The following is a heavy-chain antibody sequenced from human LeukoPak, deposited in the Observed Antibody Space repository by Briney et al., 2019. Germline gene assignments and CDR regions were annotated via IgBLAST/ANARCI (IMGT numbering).Heavy chain of an antibody. Sequence: KPSETLSLTCTVSGGSISSYYWSWIRQPPGKGLEWIGYIYYSRSTNYNPSLQSRVTISVDTSKNQFSLKLSSVTAADTAVYYCARVRITGTTTAFDYWGQGTLVTVSS. CDR3: ARVRITGTTTAFDY. J-gene: IGHJ4*02. V-gene: IGHV4-59*01. CDR2: IYYSRST. D-gene: IGHD1-7*01. CDR1: GGSISSYY.